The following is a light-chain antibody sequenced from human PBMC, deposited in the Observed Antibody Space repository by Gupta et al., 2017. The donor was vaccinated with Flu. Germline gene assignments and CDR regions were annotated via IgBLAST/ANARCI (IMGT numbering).Light chain of an antibody. CDR3: QSYDSSLSAPVI. CDR1: NSNIGSVYS. CDR2: GTY. V-gene: IGLV1-40*01. Sequence: QSVLTQPPSISGAPGQTVTISCTGGNSNIGSVYSVHWHRQLPGTAPKLLIYGTYNRPSGVPDRFSGSKSGTSASLTITGLRAEDEADYYCQSYDSSLSAPVIFGGGTKLTVL. J-gene: IGLJ2*01.